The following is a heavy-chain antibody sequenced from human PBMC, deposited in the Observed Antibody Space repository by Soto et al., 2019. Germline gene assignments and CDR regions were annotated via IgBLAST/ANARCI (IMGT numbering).Heavy chain of an antibody. CDR2: ISPYNGKT. CDR3: ARDLRWFRRNSGSYFFDY. J-gene: IGHJ4*02. CDR1: GYSFTTYG. D-gene: IGHD1-26*01. Sequence: GASVKVSCKASGYSFTTYGIFWVRQAPGQGLEWMGWISPYNGKTNYAQNLQGRVSMTTDTSTTTAYMELRSLRSDDTAVYYCARDLRWFRRNSGSYFFDYWGQGTLVTVSS. V-gene: IGHV1-18*01.